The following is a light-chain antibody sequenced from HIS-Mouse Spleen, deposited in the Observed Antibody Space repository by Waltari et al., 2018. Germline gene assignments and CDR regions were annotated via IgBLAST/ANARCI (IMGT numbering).Light chain of an antibody. CDR1: ALPTQY. CDR3: YSTDSSGNHRV. V-gene: IGLV3-10*01. J-gene: IGLJ2*01. CDR2: EDS. Sequence: SYELTQPPSVSVSPGQTARITCPGDALPTQYAYWYQQKSGQAPVLVIYEDSNRPSGIPERFSGSSSGTMATLTISGAQVEDEADYYCYSTDSSGNHRVFGGGTKLTVL.